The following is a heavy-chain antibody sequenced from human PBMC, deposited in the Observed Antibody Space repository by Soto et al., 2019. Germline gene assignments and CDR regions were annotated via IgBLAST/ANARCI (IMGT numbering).Heavy chain of an antibody. CDR2: ISAYNGET. V-gene: IGHV1-18*01. J-gene: IGHJ4*02. CDR3: ARRGASQDFDY. CDR1: GYIFTSYG. D-gene: IGHD3-16*01. Sequence: QVQLVQSGAEVKKPGASVKVSCKTSGYIFTSYGISWVRQAPGQGLEWMGWISAYNGETNYAQKLQGRVTMTTDTSTRTTYMERRSLRSDDTAVYYCARRGASQDFDYWGQGTLATVSS.